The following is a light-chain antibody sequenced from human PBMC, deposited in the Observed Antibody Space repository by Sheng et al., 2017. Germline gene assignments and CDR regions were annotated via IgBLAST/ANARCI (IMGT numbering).Light chain of an antibody. J-gene: IGKJ3*01. CDR1: QSISSW. CDR2: KAS. V-gene: IGKV1-5*03. Sequence: DIQMTQSPSTLSASVGDRVTITCRASQSISSWLAWYQQKPGKAPKLLIYKASSLESGVQSRFSGSGSGTEFTLTISSLQPDDFATYYCQQYNSYPLTFGPGPKVDIK. CDR3: QQYNSYPLT.